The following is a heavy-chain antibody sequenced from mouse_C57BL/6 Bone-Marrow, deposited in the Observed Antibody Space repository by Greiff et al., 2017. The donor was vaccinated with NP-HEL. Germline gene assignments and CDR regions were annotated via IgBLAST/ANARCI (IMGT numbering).Heavy chain of an antibody. D-gene: IGHD2-1*01. J-gene: IGHJ2*01. CDR2: INPSSGYT. CDR1: GYTFTSYW. Sequence: QVQLQQSGAELAKPGASVKLSCKASGYTFTSYWMHWVQQRPGKGLEWIGYINPSSGYTKYNQKFKDKATLTADKSSSTAYMQLSSLTYEDSAVYYCGRAGEFYGNWRFDYWGQGTTLTVSS. CDR3: GRAGEFYGNWRFDY. V-gene: IGHV1-7*01.